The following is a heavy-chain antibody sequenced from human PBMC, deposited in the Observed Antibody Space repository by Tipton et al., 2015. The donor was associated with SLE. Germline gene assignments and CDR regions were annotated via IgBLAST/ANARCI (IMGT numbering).Heavy chain of an antibody. CDR1: GGSFSGYY. J-gene: IGHJ1*01. Sequence: TLSLTCAVYGGSFSGYYWSWIRQPPGKGLEWIGEINHSGSTNYNPSLKSRVTISVDTSKNQFSLKLSSVTAADTAVYYCARRIVGAPGYFQHWGQGTLVTVSS. D-gene: IGHD1-26*01. CDR3: ARRIVGAPGYFQH. V-gene: IGHV4-34*01. CDR2: INHSGST.